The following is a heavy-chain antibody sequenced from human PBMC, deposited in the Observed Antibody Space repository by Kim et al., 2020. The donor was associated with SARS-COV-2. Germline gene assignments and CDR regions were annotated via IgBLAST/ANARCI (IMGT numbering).Heavy chain of an antibody. Sequence: AASVRGRSTISRDNAKNSLYLQMSSLKAADSAIYYCARDYYFDYWGQGTLVTVSS. J-gene: IGHJ4*02. CDR3: ARDYYFDY. V-gene: IGHV3-48*03.